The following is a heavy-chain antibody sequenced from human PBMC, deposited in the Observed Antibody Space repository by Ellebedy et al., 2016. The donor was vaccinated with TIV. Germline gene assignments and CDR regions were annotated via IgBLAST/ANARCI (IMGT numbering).Heavy chain of an antibody. CDR1: GGSISSGYY. CDR2: IYNSGST. D-gene: IGHD3-16*01. Sequence: SETLSLXCTVSGGSISSGYYWRWIRQHPGKGLEWIGYIYNSGSTYYNPSLKSRVIISIDRSTNQFSLKLSSVTVADTAVYYCARVGGGMVKQIDYWGQGTLVTVSS. J-gene: IGHJ4*02. CDR3: ARVGGGMVKQIDY. V-gene: IGHV4-31*03.